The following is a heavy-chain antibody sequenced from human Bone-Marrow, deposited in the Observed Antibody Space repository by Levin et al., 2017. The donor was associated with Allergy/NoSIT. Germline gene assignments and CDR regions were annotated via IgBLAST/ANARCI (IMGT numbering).Heavy chain of an antibody. D-gene: IGHD6-6*01. Sequence: GESLKISCAASGFTFSSYGMHWVRQAPGKGLEWVAVISYDGSNKYYADSVKGRFTISRDNSKNTLYLQMNSLRAEDTAVYYCAKGGWEAARLRLDYWGQGTLVTVSS. CDR2: ISYDGSNK. CDR1: GFTFSSYG. V-gene: IGHV3-30*18. J-gene: IGHJ4*02. CDR3: AKGGWEAARLRLDY.